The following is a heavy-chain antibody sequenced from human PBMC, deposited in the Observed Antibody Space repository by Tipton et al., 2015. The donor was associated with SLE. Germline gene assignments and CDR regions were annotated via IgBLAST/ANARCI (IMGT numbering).Heavy chain of an antibody. CDR1: GFTFDDYA. J-gene: IGHJ3*02. CDR2: ISWNSGSI. CDR3: AKVLVVVSGGAFDI. Sequence: SLRLSCAASGFTFDDYAMHWVRQAPGKGLEWVSGISWNSGSIGYADSVKGRFTISRDNAKNSLYLQMNSLRAEDTALYHCAKVLVVVSGGAFDIWGQGTMVTVSS. V-gene: IGHV3-9*01. D-gene: IGHD3-22*01.